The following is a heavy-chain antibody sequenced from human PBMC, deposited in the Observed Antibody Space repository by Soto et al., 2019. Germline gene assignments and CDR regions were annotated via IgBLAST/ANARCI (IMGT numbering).Heavy chain of an antibody. J-gene: IGHJ3*01. CDR2: IYSGGST. Sequence: GGPLRLSCAASGFTVSSNYMSWVRQAPGKGLEWVSVIYSGGSTYYADSVKGRFTISRHNSKNTLYLQMNSLRAEDTAVYYCARAGSDFPEHWGQGTMVTVSS. D-gene: IGHD3-3*01. CDR3: ARAGSDFPEH. CDR1: GFTVSSNY. V-gene: IGHV3-53*04.